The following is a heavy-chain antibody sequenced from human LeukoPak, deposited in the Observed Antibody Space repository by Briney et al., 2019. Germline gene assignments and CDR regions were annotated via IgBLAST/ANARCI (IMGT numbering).Heavy chain of an antibody. D-gene: IGHD3-10*01. CDR1: GGPISSGGYY. CDR2: IYYSGST. V-gene: IGHV4-31*03. Sequence: SETLSLTCTVSGGPISSGGYYWSWLRQHPGKGLEWIGYIYYSGSTYYNPSLKSRVTISVDTSKNQFSLKLSSVTAADTAVYYCARDIMVRGVTAYYFDYWGQGTLVTVSS. J-gene: IGHJ4*02. CDR3: ARDIMVRGVTAYYFDY.